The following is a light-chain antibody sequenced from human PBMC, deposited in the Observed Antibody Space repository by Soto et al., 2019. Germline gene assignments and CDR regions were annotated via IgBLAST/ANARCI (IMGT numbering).Light chain of an antibody. V-gene: IGKV1-17*02. CDR1: QAISDD. CDR2: AAS. J-gene: IGKJ1*01. Sequence: DNQMTQSPSSLSASVGDRVSITCRASQAISDDLNWYQQKPGKAPKRLIYAASTLQSGVPSKFSGSGYGTDFTLTISDLQPEDSATYYCLQHYSHPPWTFGQGTKVEIK. CDR3: LQHYSHPPWT.